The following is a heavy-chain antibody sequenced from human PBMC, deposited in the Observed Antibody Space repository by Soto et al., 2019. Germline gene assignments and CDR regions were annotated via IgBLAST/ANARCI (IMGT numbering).Heavy chain of an antibody. V-gene: IGHV1-46*03. J-gene: IGHJ3*01. CDR3: ATYCSDSNCPGPWN. CDR2: INPSGGST. CDR1: GYSFITYY. D-gene: IGHD2-15*01. Sequence: QVQLVQSGAEVKKPGASVKVSCKASGYSFITYYLHWVRQAPGQGLEWMAIINPSGGSTTYAQKFQGRVTLTRDTSTSTVYLELSSLKSDDTAVYYCATYCSDSNCPGPWNWGQGTLVTVSS.